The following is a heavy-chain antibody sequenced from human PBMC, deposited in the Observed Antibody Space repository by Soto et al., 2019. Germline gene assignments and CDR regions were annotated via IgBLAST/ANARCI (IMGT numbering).Heavy chain of an antibody. J-gene: IGHJ4*02. D-gene: IGHD1-26*01. V-gene: IGHV4-61*01. Sequence: QVQLQESGPGLVKPSETLSLTCTVSGGSVSSGSYYWSWIRQPPGKGLEWIGYIYYSGSTNYNPSLNSRVTISVDTSKNQFSLKLSSVTDADTAVYYCARGVVGALWYFDYWGQGTLVTVSS. CDR1: GGSVSSGSYY. CDR2: IYYSGST. CDR3: ARGVVGALWYFDY.